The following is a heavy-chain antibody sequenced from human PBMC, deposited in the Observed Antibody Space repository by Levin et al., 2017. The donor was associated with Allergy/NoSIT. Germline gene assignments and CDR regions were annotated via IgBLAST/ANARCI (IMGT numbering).Heavy chain of an antibody. Sequence: SCAASGFTFSDYYMSWIRQAPGKGLEWVSYISSSGSTIYYADSVKGRFTISRDNAKNSLYLQMNSLRAEDTAVYYCARDLHYYGSGSYWGYWGQGTLVTVSS. J-gene: IGHJ4*02. V-gene: IGHV3-11*01. CDR1: GFTFSDYY. D-gene: IGHD3-10*01. CDR2: ISSSGSTI. CDR3: ARDLHYYGSGSYWGY.